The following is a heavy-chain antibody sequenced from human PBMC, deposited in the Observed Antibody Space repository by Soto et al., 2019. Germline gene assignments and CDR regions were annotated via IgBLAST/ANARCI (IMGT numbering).Heavy chain of an antibody. CDR2: LSYEGSEE. D-gene: IGHD6-19*01. CDR1: GFNFGVFG. V-gene: IGHV3-30*03. Sequence: QVRLVESGGGVVQPGRSLRLSCAASGFNFGVFGMHWVRQAPGKGLEWLSVLSYEGSEEDYADSVRGRFTISRDNSKNTLFLQMDRLRVDDTGVYYCALTRRSSLLEVAGPGFEYWGQGTLVTVS. J-gene: IGHJ4*02. CDR3: ALTRRSSLLEVAGPGFEY.